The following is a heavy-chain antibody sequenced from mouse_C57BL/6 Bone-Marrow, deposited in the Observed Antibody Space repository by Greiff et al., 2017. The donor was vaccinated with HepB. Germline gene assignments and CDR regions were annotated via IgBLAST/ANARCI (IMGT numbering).Heavy chain of an antibody. D-gene: IGHD1-1*01. Sequence: SDAELVKPGASVKISCKVSGYTFTDHTIHWMKQRPEQGLEWIGYIYPRDGSTKYNEKFKGKATLTADKSSSTAYMQLNSLTSEDSAVYFCARSPLGYYGSSYYFDYWGQGTTLTVSS. V-gene: IGHV1-78*01. CDR2: IYPRDGST. CDR1: GYTFTDHT. J-gene: IGHJ2*01. CDR3: ARSPLGYYGSSYYFDY.